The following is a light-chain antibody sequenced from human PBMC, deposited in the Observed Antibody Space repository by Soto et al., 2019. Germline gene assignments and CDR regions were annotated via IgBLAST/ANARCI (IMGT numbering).Light chain of an antibody. Sequence: IVMTQSPATLSMPPGERATLSCRASQSLNRDLAWYQQKPGQSPRLLIFGASIRDTGIPARVSGSGPGTEFTLTIGSLQSEDCALYYCQQYNNWPGTFGQGTKVDIK. CDR2: GAS. J-gene: IGKJ1*01. CDR3: QQYNNWPGT. CDR1: QSLNRD. V-gene: IGKV3-15*01.